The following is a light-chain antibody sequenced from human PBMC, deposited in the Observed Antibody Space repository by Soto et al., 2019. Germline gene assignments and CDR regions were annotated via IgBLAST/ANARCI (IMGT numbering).Light chain of an antibody. CDR2: GAS. Sequence: EIVMTQSPATLSVSPGERATLSCRASQSVSSNLAWYQQKPGQAPRLLIYGASTRATGIPARFSGSGSGTEFPLTISRLQAEDFAVYYWQQYNNRPPITFGQGTRLEIK. J-gene: IGKJ5*01. CDR3: QQYNNRPPIT. V-gene: IGKV3-15*01. CDR1: QSVSSN.